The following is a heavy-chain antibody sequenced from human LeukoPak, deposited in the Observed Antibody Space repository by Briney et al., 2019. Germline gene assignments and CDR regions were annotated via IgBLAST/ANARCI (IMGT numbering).Heavy chain of an antibody. Sequence: GGSLRLSCAASGFTFSNVWMSWVRQAPRKGLEWVGRIKSKTDGGTVDYAAPVKGRFTISRDDLKNTLYLEMNSLKTEDTAVYYCTLDHGSGSYYFDYWGQGTLVTVSS. J-gene: IGHJ4*02. V-gene: IGHV3-15*01. CDR1: GFTFSNVW. D-gene: IGHD3-10*01. CDR2: IKSKTDGGTV. CDR3: TLDHGSGSYYFDY.